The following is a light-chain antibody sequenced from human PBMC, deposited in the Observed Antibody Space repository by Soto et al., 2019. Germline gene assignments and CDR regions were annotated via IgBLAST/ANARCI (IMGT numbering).Light chain of an antibody. CDR2: AAS. CDR1: QGISSY. Sequence: DIQLTQSPSFLSASVGDRVTITCRASQGISSYLAWYQQKPGKAPKLLIYAASTLQSGVPSRFSGSGSGTEFTLTISSLQPEDFATYYCQQLKSYSITFGQGTRLEI. J-gene: IGKJ5*01. V-gene: IGKV1-9*01. CDR3: QQLKSYSIT.